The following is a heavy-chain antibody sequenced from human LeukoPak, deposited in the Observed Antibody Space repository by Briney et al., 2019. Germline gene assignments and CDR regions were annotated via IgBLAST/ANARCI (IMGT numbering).Heavy chain of an antibody. CDR1: GFTFSSYA. V-gene: IGHV3-23*01. CDR3: AKGRYYESSGYYRY. D-gene: IGHD3-22*01. Sequence: GGSLRLSCAASGFTFSSYAMSWVRQAPGKGLEWVSAISGSGGSTYYADSVKGRFTISRDNSKNTLYLQMNSLRAEDTAVYYCAKGRYYESSGYYRYWGQGTLVTVSS. J-gene: IGHJ4*02. CDR2: ISGSGGST.